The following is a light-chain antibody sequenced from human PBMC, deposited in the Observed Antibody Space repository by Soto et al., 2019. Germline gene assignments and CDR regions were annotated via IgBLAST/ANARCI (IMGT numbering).Light chain of an antibody. Sequence: EIVLTQSPGTLSLSPGETATLSCRASQSVSSSYLAWYQQKPGQAPRLLIYGASSRASGIPDRFTGSGSGYGTDFPLTISRLEPEDFAVYYCQQYGRSPPVTFGPGTKVDIK. CDR2: GAS. V-gene: IGKV3-20*01. J-gene: IGKJ3*01. CDR3: QQYGRSPPVT. CDR1: QSVSSSY.